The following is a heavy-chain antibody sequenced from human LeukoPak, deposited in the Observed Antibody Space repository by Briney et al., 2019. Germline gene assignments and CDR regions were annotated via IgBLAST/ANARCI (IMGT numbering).Heavy chain of an antibody. Sequence: KPGGSLRLSCAASGLTFSTAWMSWVRQAPGKGPEWVGRIKSKRDGGTTDYGALVKGRFTMSRDDSRNTLYLQMNSLKIEDTATYYCTTDRNWFDPWGQGTLVTVSS. J-gene: IGHJ5*02. CDR2: IKSKRDGGTT. V-gene: IGHV3-15*01. CDR3: TTDRNWFDP. CDR1: GLTFSTAW.